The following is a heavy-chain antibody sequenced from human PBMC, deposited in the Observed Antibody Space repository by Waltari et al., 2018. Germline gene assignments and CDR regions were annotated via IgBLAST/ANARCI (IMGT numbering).Heavy chain of an antibody. CDR2: IYYSGNT. Sequence: QVQLQESGPGLVKPSETLSLTCTVSGYSISRGYYWGWIRQPPGKGLEWIGSIYYSGNTYYNPSLKSRVTISVDTSKNQFSLILSSVTAADTAVYYCARDSRYSSSWYYSDHWGQGTLVTVSP. CDR3: ARDSRYSSSWYYSDH. J-gene: IGHJ4*02. CDR1: GYSISRGYY. V-gene: IGHV4-38-2*02. D-gene: IGHD6-13*01.